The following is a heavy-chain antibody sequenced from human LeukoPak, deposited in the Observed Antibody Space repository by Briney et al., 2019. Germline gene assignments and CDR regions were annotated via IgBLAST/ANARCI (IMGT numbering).Heavy chain of an antibody. CDR2: IIPIFGTA. D-gene: IGHD2-2*01. V-gene: IGHV1-69*13. Sequence: PSVKVSCKASGGTFSSYAISWVRQAPGQGLEWMGGIIPIFGTANYAQKFQGRVTITADESTSTAYMELSSLRSEDTAVYYCATAPSSTRLTPFDYWGQGTLVTVSS. J-gene: IGHJ4*02. CDR3: ATAPSSTRLTPFDY. CDR1: GGTFSSYA.